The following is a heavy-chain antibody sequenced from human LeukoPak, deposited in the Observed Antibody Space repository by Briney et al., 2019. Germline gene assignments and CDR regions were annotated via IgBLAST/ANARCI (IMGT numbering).Heavy chain of an antibody. CDR2: ISAYNGNT. CDR3: ARDRGYGVPAAVPLFDY. V-gene: IGHV1-18*01. CDR1: GYTFTSYG. Sequence: ASVKVSCKASGYTFTSYGISWVRQAPGQGLEWMGWISAYNGNTNYAQKLQGRVTMTTDTSTSTAYMELRSLRSDDTAVYYCARDRGYGVPAAVPLFDYWGQGTLVTVSS. J-gene: IGHJ4*02. D-gene: IGHD2-2*01.